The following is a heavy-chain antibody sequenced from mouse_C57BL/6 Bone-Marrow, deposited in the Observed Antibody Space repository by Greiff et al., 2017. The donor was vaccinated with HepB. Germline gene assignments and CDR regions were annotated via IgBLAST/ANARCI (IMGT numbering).Heavy chain of an antibody. D-gene: IGHD2-3*01. CDR2: IRSKSNNYAT. Sequence: EVQLVESGGGLVQPKGSLKLSCAASGFSFNTYAMNWVRQAPGKGLEWVARIRSKSNNYATYYADSVKDRFTISRDDSESMLYLQMNNLKTEDTAMYYCVRQRWLLPWFAYWGQGTLVTVSA. J-gene: IGHJ3*01. CDR1: GFSFNTYA. V-gene: IGHV10-1*01. CDR3: VRQRWLLPWFAY.